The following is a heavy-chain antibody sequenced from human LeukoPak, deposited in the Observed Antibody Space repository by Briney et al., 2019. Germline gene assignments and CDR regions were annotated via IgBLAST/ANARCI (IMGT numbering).Heavy chain of an antibody. Sequence: GASVKVSCKASGGTFSSYAISWVRQAPGQGLEWMGGIIPIFGTANYAQKFQGRVTITTDESTSTAYMELSSLRSEDTAVYYCARDPRANWNYEDAFDIWGQGTMVTVSS. D-gene: IGHD1-7*01. CDR3: ARDPRANWNYEDAFDI. CDR1: GGTFSSYA. CDR2: IIPIFGTA. V-gene: IGHV1-69*05. J-gene: IGHJ3*02.